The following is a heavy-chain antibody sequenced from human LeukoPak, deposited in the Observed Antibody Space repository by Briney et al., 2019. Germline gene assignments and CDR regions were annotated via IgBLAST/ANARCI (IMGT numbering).Heavy chain of an antibody. CDR2: ISSSRSTI. V-gene: IGHV3-11*01. J-gene: IGHJ4*02. CDR1: GFTFSDYY. CDR3: ARGGGVTYYYDSSGYPRRGKPDY. Sequence: PGGSLRLSCAASGFTFSDYYMSWIRQAPGKGLEWVSYISSSRSTIYYADSVKGRFTISRDNAKNSLYLQMNSLRAEDTAVYYCARGGGVTYYYDSSGYPRRGKPDYWGQGTLVTVSS. D-gene: IGHD3-22*01.